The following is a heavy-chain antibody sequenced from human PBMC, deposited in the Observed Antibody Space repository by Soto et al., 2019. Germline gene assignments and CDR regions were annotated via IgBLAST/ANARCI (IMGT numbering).Heavy chain of an antibody. Sequence: PGGSLRLSCAASGFTFSSYAMHWVRQAPGKGLEWVAVISYDGSNKYYADSVKGRFTISRDNSKNTLYLQMNSLRAEDTAVYYCARGSDCSGGSCWILDAFDIWGQGTMVTVSS. V-gene: IGHV3-30-3*01. D-gene: IGHD2-15*01. J-gene: IGHJ3*02. CDR3: ARGSDCSGGSCWILDAFDI. CDR2: ISYDGSNK. CDR1: GFTFSSYA.